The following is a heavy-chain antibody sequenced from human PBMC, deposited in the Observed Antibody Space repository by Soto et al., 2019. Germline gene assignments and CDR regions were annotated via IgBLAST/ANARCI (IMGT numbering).Heavy chain of an antibody. V-gene: IGHV3-23*01. CDR2: IIDSGGST. Sequence: GGSLRLSCAASGFTFSSCAMGWVRQAPGKGLEWVSDIIDSGGSTYYADSVKGRFTISRDNSKSTLYLQMSSLRVEDTAIYYCAKDSRSNPQGWFDPWGQGTLVTVSS. D-gene: IGHD2-15*01. CDR3: AKDSRSNPQGWFDP. J-gene: IGHJ5*02. CDR1: GFTFSSCA.